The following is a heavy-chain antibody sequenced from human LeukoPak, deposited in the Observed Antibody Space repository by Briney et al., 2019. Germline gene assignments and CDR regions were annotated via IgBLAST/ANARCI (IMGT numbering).Heavy chain of an antibody. Sequence: SQTLSLTCTVSGGSISSGGYYWSWIRQHPGKGLEWIGYIYYSGSTYYNPSLESRITMSVDTSKNQFSLKLSSVTAADTAVYYCAREGIGSSTSSAFDIWGQGTMVTVSS. CDR1: GGSISSGGYY. V-gene: IGHV4-31*03. D-gene: IGHD2-2*01. CDR2: IYYSGST. CDR3: AREGIGSSTSSAFDI. J-gene: IGHJ3*02.